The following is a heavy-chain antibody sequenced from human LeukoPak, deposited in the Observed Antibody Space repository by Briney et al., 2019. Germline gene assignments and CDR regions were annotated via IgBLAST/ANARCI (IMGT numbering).Heavy chain of an antibody. CDR3: ARVSYYDGSGYYVGEETIDY. V-gene: IGHV1-2*02. CDR1: VYTFTGYY. D-gene: IGHD3-22*01. J-gene: IGHJ4*02. Sequence: ASVKVSCKASVYTFTGYYMYWVRQAPGHEREWMGWINPNSGGTNYAQKCQGRVTMTRDTSISTSYMELSRLRSDDTVVYYCARVSYYDGSGYYVGEETIDYWGQGTLVTVSS. CDR2: INPNSGGT.